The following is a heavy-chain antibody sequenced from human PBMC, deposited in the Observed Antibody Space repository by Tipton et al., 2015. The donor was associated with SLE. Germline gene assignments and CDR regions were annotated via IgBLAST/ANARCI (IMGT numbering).Heavy chain of an antibody. V-gene: IGHV3-21*06. CDR3: AREYQGSFYVNGAFDM. D-gene: IGHD3-10*01. CDR2: IGPTGFKT. Sequence: SLRLSCAASGFTFDPYAMNWVRQAPGKGLEWISGIGPTGFKTDYADSVRGRFTISRDNAKSSLSLQMNSLNAEDTAVYYCAREYQGSFYVNGAFDMWGQGTVVTVSS. CDR1: GFTFDPYA. J-gene: IGHJ3*02.